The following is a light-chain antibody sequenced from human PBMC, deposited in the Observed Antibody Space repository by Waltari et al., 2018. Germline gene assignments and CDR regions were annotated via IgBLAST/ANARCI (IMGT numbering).Light chain of an antibody. J-gene: IGKJ4*01. V-gene: IGKV3-11*01. CDR3: QQRSSWPPALT. CDR1: RSVSTY. Sequence: EVVLTQSPVTLSLSPGERATLPCRASRSVSTYLAWYQQKPGQAPRLLIYDVSNRATGIPARFSGSGSGTDFTLTISSLEPEDFAVYYCQQRSSWPPALTFGGGTTVEIK. CDR2: DVS.